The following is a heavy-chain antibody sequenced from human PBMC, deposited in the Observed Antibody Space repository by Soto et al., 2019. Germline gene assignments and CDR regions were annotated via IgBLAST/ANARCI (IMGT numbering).Heavy chain of an antibody. CDR2: IYPGDSDT. Sequence: GESLKISCKGSGYSFTSYWIGWVRQMPGKGLEWMGIIYPGDSDTRYSPSFQGQVTISADKSISTAYLQWSSLKASDTAMYYCARLHISPPYVDDAFDIWGQGTMVTVSS. V-gene: IGHV5-51*01. J-gene: IGHJ3*02. D-gene: IGHD2-21*01. CDR1: GYSFTSYW. CDR3: ARLHISPPYVDDAFDI.